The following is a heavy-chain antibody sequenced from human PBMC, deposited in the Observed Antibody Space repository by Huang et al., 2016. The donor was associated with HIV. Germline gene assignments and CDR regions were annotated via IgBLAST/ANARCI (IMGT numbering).Heavy chain of an antibody. Sequence: QMRFQESGPGLVKPSGTLSLTCNVSGGSINPGRYYWGWIRPPPGKGLEWVGSIYYTGKMHYDPSLKGRLTMSADTAKNQFSLNLSSVTAADTAIYYCARNHDFWRGRMFAISYFDVWGRGTLVTVAS. CDR1: GGSINPGRYY. CDR2: IYYTGKM. D-gene: IGHD3-3*01. J-gene: IGHJ2*01. CDR3: ARNHDFWRGRMFAISYFDV. V-gene: IGHV4-39*01.